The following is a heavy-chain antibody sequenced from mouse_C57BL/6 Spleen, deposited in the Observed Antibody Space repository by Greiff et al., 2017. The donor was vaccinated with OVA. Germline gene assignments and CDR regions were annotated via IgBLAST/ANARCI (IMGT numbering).Heavy chain of an antibody. D-gene: IGHD1-1*01. Sequence: QVQLQPPGAELVMPGASVKLSCKASGYTFTSYWMHWVKQRPGQGLEWIGEIDPSDSSHNYTQKFKGKSTLTVDKSSSTAYMQLSSLTSEDSAVYYCARWLSGSSPNYYAMDYWGQGTSVTVSS. J-gene: IGHJ4*01. CDR2: IDPSDSSH. V-gene: IGHV1-69*01. CDR1: GYTFTSYW. CDR3: ARWLSGSSPNYYAMDY.